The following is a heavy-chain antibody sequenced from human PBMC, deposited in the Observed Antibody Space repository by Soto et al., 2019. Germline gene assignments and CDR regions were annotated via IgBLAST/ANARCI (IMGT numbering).Heavy chain of an antibody. V-gene: IGHV4-59*08. J-gene: IGHJ6*03. CDR2: IYYSGST. D-gene: IGHD6-13*01. CDR1: GGSISSYY. Sequence: SDTLSLSCTVSGGSISSYYWSWIRQPPGKGLEWIGYIYYSGSTNYNPSLKSRVTISVDTSKNQFSLKLSSVTAADTAVYYCASCDSSPYYMDVWGKGTTVTVSS. CDR3: ASCDSSPYYMDV.